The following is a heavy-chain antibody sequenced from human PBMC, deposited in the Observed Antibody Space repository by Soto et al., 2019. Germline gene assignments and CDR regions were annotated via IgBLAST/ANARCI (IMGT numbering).Heavy chain of an antibody. D-gene: IGHD3-10*01. J-gene: IGHJ4*02. Sequence: QVQVVQSGAEVKKVGASVKISCKASGDTFTRYYMHWVRQAPGQGLEWMGIINPSDGSTRYAQTFXXRXXMSRDTSTNTVYMELSSLRSEDTAVYYCAREPQSGSYGFDYWGQGTLVTVSS. CDR3: AREPQSGSYGFDY. CDR1: GDTFTRYY. CDR2: INPSDGST. V-gene: IGHV1-46*01.